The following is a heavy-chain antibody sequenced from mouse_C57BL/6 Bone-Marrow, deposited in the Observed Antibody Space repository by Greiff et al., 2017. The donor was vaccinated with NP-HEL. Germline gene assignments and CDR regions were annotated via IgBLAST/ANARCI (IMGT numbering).Heavy chain of an antibody. CDR1: GYTFTDYY. CDR3: ARLEGYAMDY. V-gene: IGHV1-19*01. CDR2: INPYNGGT. Sequence: EVQLQQSGPVLVKPGASVKMSCKASGYTFTDYYMNWVKQSHGKSLEWIGVINPYNGGTSYNQKFKGKATLTVDKSSSTAYMELNSLTSEDSAVYYCARLEGYAMDYWGQGTSVTVSS. J-gene: IGHJ4*01.